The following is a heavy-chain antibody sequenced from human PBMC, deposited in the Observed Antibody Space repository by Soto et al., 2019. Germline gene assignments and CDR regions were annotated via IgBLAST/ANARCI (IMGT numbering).Heavy chain of an antibody. CDR3: ARLDGDYFDA. Sequence: QVQLQESGPGLVKPSETLSLTCTLSGDSLSTYHWSWIRQPPGKRLEWLGYIYYSGNTHFNPSVKSRLTISIDTSKNQFSLKLTSVTAADTAVYYCARLDGDYFDAWSQGILVTVSS. CDR2: IYYSGNT. D-gene: IGHD4-17*01. CDR1: GDSLSTYH. J-gene: IGHJ4*02. V-gene: IGHV4-59*08.